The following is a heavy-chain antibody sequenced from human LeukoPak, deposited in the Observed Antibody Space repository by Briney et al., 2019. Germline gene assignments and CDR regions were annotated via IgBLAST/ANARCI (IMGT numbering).Heavy chain of an antibody. CDR1: GYTFTSYY. Sequence: GASVKVSCKASGYTFTSYYMHWVRQAPGQGLEWMGIINPSGGSTSYAQKFQGRVTMTRDTSTSTAYMELSSLRSEDTAVYYCARVSRGRGSYYHFDCWGQGTLVTVSS. J-gene: IGHJ4*02. CDR2: INPSGGST. CDR3: ARVSRGRGSYYHFDC. V-gene: IGHV1-46*01. D-gene: IGHD1-26*01.